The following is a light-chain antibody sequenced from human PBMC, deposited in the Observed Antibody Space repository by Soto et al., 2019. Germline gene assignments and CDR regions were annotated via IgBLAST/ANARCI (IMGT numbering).Light chain of an antibody. CDR1: HSISTN. J-gene: IGKJ4*01. Sequence: EMIMTQSPATLSVSPGEGATLSCRTSHSISTNLAWYQHKRGQSPRLLVYGASTRATGVPARFSGSGSGAEFTLSISSLQSEDFAVYYCQQYNSCPTFGGGTKVEIK. V-gene: IGKV3-15*01. CDR2: GAS. CDR3: QQYNSCPT.